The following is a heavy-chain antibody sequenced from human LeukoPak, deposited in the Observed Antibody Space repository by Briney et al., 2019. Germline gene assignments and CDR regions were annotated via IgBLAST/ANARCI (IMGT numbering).Heavy chain of an antibody. Sequence: GASVKVSCKPSGGTFSSYAINWVRQAPGQGLEWMGGIIPIFETANYAQKFQGRVTITADESTSTAYMEPSSLRSEDTAVYYCTRGLRSHWDRIAAAGVFDYWGQGTLVTVSS. V-gene: IGHV1-69*01. CDR3: TRGLRSHWDRIAAAGVFDY. D-gene: IGHD6-13*01. CDR2: IIPIFETA. J-gene: IGHJ4*02. CDR1: GGTFSSYA.